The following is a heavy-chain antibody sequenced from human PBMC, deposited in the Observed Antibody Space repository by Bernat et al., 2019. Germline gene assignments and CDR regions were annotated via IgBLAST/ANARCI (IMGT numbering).Heavy chain of an antibody. CDR3: AILLGTGTTRRDAFDI. V-gene: IGHV3-30*03. CDR2: ISYDGSNK. CDR1: GFTFSSYG. Sequence: QVQLVESGGGVVQPGRSLRLSCAASGFTFSSYGMHWVRQAPGKGPAWVAVISYDGSNKYYADSVKGRFTISRDNSKNTLYLQMNSLRAEDTAVYYCAILLGTGTTRRDAFDIWGQGTMVTVSS. D-gene: IGHD1-7*01. J-gene: IGHJ3*02.